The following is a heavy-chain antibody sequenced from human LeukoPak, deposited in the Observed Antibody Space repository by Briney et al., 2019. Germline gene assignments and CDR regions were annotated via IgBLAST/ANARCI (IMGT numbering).Heavy chain of an antibody. CDR1: GGSISSYY. Sequence: PSETLSLTCTVSGGSISSYYWSWIRQPAGKGLEWIGRIYTSGSTNYNPSLKSRVTMSVDTSKNQFSLKLSSVTAADRAVYYCARTFSYGASWYFDLWGRGTLVTVSS. CDR3: ARTFSYGASWYFDL. D-gene: IGHD4-17*01. V-gene: IGHV4-4*07. J-gene: IGHJ2*01. CDR2: IYTSGST.